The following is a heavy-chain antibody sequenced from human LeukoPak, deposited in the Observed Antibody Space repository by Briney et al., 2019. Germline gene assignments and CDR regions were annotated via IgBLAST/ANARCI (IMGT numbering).Heavy chain of an antibody. CDR3: AREWDAYSSSSGPFDY. CDR1: GGSISSGGYY. V-gene: IGHV4-30-2*01. Sequence: SETLSLTCTVSGGSISSGGYYWSWIRQPPGKGLEWIGYIYHSGSTYYNPSLKSRVTISVDRSKNQFSLKLSSVTAADTAVYYCAREWDAYSSSSGPFDYWGQGTLVTVSS. D-gene: IGHD6-6*01. CDR2: IYHSGST. J-gene: IGHJ4*02.